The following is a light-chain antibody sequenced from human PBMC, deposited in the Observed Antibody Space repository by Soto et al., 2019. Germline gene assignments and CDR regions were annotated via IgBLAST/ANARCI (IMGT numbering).Light chain of an antibody. J-gene: IGLJ1*01. CDR2: DVY. V-gene: IGLV2-14*03. CDR3: TSYTASSPVHV. CDR1: RTDGDGHDY. Sequence: QSYLTQPASVSGSPGQSIAISCIGVRTDGDGHDYVSWYQQHPGQAPQLIIYDVYNRPSGVSDRFSGSKSGNTASLVISGLQAEDEADYFCTSYTASSPVHVFGAGTKVTVL.